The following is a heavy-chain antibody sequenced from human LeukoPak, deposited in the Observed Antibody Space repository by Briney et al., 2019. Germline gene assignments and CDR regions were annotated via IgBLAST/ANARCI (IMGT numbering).Heavy chain of an antibody. D-gene: IGHD3-22*01. J-gene: IGHJ3*02. Sequence: ASVKVSCKASGYTFTGYYMHCVRQAPGQGLEWMGWINPNSGGTNYAQKFQGRVTMTRDTSISTAYMELSRLRSDDTAVYYCARELYDSSGYYFVAFDIWGQGTMVTVSS. CDR2: INPNSGGT. CDR1: GYTFTGYY. CDR3: ARELYDSSGYYFVAFDI. V-gene: IGHV1-2*02.